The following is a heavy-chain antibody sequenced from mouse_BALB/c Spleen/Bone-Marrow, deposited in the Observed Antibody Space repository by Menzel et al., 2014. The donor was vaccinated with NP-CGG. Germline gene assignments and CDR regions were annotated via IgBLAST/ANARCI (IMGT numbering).Heavy chain of an antibody. J-gene: IGHJ1*01. V-gene: IGHV1-9*01. CDR2: ILPGSGST. CDR3: EGGGVGGGYWYFDV. Sequence: QVQLKESGAELMKPGASVKISCKATGYTFSSYWIEWVKQRPGHGPEWIGEILPGSGSTNYNEKFKGKATFTADTSSNPAYMQLSSLTCEVAAVYLCEGGGVGGGYWYFDVWGAGTTVTVSS. CDR1: GYTFSSYW. D-gene: IGHD1-1*01.